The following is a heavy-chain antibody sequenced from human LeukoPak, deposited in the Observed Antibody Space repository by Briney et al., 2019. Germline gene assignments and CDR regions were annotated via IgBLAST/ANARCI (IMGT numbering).Heavy chain of an antibody. V-gene: IGHV3-7*01. D-gene: IGHD3-10*01. CDR3: TRPGLSDSGKYYVDS. Sequence: GGSLRLSCLASGFIFHESYMTWVRQAPGKGPDWVADINPDGSAQAYSDSVRGRFTISRDNNKNILFLQMNILRVDDTAVYYCTRPGLSDSGKYYVDSWGQGILVTVSS. J-gene: IGHJ5*01. CDR2: INPDGSAQ. CDR1: GFIFHESY.